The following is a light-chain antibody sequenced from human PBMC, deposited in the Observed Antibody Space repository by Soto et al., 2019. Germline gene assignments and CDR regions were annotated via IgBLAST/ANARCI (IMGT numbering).Light chain of an antibody. Sequence: EIVLTQSPGTLSLSPGERATLSCRASETVAGSYLAWYQQKPGQTPRLLIHGASTRATGIADRFSGSGSGTDFTLTISRLEPEDSAVYYCQQFDDSVTFGQGTRLEIK. V-gene: IGKV3-20*01. CDR3: QQFDDSVT. CDR1: ETVAGSY. J-gene: IGKJ5*01. CDR2: GAS.